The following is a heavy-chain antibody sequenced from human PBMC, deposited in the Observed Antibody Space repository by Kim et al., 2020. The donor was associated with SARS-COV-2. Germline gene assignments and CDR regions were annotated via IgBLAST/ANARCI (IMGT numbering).Heavy chain of an antibody. CDR3: ARGGEDIVVVKPSTLDY. CDR1: GFTFSSYA. Sequence: GGSLRLSCAASGFTFSSYAMHWVRQAPGKGLEWVAVISYDGNNQYYPDSVKGRFTISRDNSYNTLSLQIDILRTEDTAVYYCARGGEDIVVVKPSTLDYWGQGTLVTVSS. J-gene: IGHJ4*02. D-gene: IGHD2-15*01. CDR2: ISYDGNNQ. V-gene: IGHV3-30*04.